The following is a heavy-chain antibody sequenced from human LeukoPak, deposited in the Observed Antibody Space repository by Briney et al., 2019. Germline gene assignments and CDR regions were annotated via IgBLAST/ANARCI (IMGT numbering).Heavy chain of an antibody. V-gene: IGHV4-39*01. D-gene: IGHD3-22*01. CDR3: ARQYYDSTGCYYFDY. J-gene: IGHJ4*02. CDR2: MYYSGST. CDR1: GDFITGSTYY. Sequence: SETLSLTCTVSGDFITGSTYYWGWIRQPPGKGLEWIGSMYYSGSTYSNPSLRSRVTMSADTSKNQFSLNLKSVTAADTAVYYCARQYYDSTGCYYFDYWGQGTLVTVSS.